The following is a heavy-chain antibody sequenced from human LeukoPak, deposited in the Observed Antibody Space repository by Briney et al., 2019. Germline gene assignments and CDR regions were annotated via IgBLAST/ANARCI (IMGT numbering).Heavy chain of an antibody. D-gene: IGHD2/OR15-2a*01. V-gene: IGHV4-4*07. CDR3: GSSEVGTTTSTIYDF. CDR2: IYSEGIY. J-gene: IGHJ4*02. Sequence: SETLSLTCKVSGGSVNDYRWRWIRHTAGKGLEWIGRIYSEGIYNYNPSLESRLTMSVDTSMNQFSLRLNSVTAADTAVYYCGSSEVGTTTSTIYDFWGRGTLVTVSS. CDR1: GGSVNDYR.